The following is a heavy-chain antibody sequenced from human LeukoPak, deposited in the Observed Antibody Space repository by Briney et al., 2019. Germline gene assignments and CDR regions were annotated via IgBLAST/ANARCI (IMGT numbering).Heavy chain of an antibody. CDR2: ISIDGTRE. CDR3: AKEGEADRWDSLDY. D-gene: IGHD3-16*01. CDR1: GFTLSSFS. J-gene: IGHJ4*02. V-gene: IGHV3-30*04. Sequence: GRSLRLSCAATGFTLSSFSMHWVRQAPGKGLEWVTVISIDGTREHYADSVKGRFTITRGNYKSTLYLQMDSLRAEDTAVYYCAKEGEADRWDSLDYWGQGTLVTV.